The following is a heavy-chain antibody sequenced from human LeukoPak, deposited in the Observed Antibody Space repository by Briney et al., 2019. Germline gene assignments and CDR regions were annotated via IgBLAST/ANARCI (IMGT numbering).Heavy chain of an antibody. Sequence: SVKVSCKASGGTFSSYAISWVRQAPGQGLEWMGRIIPIFGIAYYAQKFQGRVTITADKSTSTAYMELSSLRSEDTAVYYCARGVLAAYFDYWGQGTLVTVSS. CDR2: IIPIFGIA. V-gene: IGHV1-69*04. D-gene: IGHD2-2*01. CDR1: GGTFSSYA. J-gene: IGHJ4*02. CDR3: ARGVLAAYFDY.